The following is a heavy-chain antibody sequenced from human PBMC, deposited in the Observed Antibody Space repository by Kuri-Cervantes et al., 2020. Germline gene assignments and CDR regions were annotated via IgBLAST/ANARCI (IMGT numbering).Heavy chain of an antibody. J-gene: IGHJ4*02. CDR2: IIPIFGTA. Sequence: SVKVSCKASGGTFSSYAISWVRQAPGQGLEWMGGIIPIFGTANYAQKFQGRVTITTDESTSTAYMELSSLRSEDTAVYYCARVRGVWWPFDYWGQGTLVTVSS. CDR3: ARVRGVWWPFDY. CDR1: GGTFSSYA. D-gene: IGHD1-26*01. V-gene: IGHV1-69*05.